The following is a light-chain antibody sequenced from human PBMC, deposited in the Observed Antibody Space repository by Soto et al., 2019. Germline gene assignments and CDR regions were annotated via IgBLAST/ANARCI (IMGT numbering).Light chain of an antibody. V-gene: IGKV1-39*01. CDR2: AAS. CDR3: QQSYSTPRT. CDR1: QSISSY. Sequence: DIHMTQSPSSLSASLGDRVTITCRASQSISSYLNWYQQKPGKAPKLLIYAASSLQSGVPSRFSGSVSGTDFTLTISSLQPEDFATYYCQQSYSTPRTFGQGTTVDIK. J-gene: IGKJ1*01.